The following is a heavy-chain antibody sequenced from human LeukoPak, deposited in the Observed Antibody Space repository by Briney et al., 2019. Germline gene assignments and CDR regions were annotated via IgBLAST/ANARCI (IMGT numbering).Heavy chain of an antibody. D-gene: IGHD3-3*01. Sequence: SETLSLTCAVYGGSFSGYYWSWLRQPPGKRLEWIGEVNHSGSTNYNPSLKSRVTISVDTSKNQFSLKLSSVTAADTAVYYCARGRSGYYENYWGQGTLVTVSS. CDR3: ARGRSGYYENY. J-gene: IGHJ4*02. CDR2: VNHSGST. V-gene: IGHV4-34*01. CDR1: GGSFSGYY.